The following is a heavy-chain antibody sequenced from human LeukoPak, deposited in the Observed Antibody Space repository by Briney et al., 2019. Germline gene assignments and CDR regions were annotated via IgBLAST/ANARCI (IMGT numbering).Heavy chain of an antibody. CDR3: ATLPEGMYSFYYVDV. CDR2: IYPGDSDT. Sequence: GESLKISCQGSGYTFANFWIAWVRQMPGKGLEWMGIIYPGDSDTRYSPSFQGQVTISADKSISTAYLQWSSLQASDTATYYCATLPEGMYSFYYVDVWGKGTTVTVSS. J-gene: IGHJ6*03. V-gene: IGHV5-51*01. CDR1: GYTFANFW.